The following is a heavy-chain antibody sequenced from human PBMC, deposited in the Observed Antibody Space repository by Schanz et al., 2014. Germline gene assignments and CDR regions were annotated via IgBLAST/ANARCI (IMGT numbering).Heavy chain of an antibody. CDR3: ARGTMPGTFDI. V-gene: IGHV1-69*02. D-gene: IGHD2-2*01. J-gene: IGHJ3*02. CDR2: IITILGIA. CDR1: GGTFSSYA. Sequence: QVQLVQSGAEVKKPGSPVKVSCKSSGGTFSSYAISWVRQAPGQGLEWMGRIITILGIATYAQKFQGRLTITADKSTSTAYMELSSLRSEDTALYYCARGTMPGTFDIWGQGTMVTVSS.